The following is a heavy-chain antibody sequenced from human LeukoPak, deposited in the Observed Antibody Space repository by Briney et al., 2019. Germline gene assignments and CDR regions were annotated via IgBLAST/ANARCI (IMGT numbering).Heavy chain of an antibody. CDR1: GFTFSSYA. V-gene: IGHV3-23*01. CDR2: ISDRGDST. D-gene: IGHD3-3*02. CDR3: AKGGAIATPLASTGNDY. J-gene: IGHJ4*02. Sequence: GGSLRLSCAASGFTFSSYAMTWVRQAPGKGLEWVSSISDRGDSTYYADSVKGRFTISRANAENTLYLHLNSLRAEDTAVYYCAKGGAIATPLASTGNDYWGQGTLVTVSA.